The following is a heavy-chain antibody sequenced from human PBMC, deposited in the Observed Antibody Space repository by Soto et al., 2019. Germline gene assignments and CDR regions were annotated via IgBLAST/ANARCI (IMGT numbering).Heavy chain of an antibody. D-gene: IGHD6-19*01. J-gene: IGHJ6*02. V-gene: IGHV5-51*01. Sequence: GEPLKISCKGSGYSFTSYCIGWVRQMPGKGLEWMGIIYPGDSDTRYSPSFQGQVTISADKSTTTAYLQWTSLKASDTAMYYCARSRRGAYSSGWYSPSGYYNYGIDVWGQGTKVTVSS. CDR1: GYSFTSYC. CDR3: ARSRRGAYSSGWYSPSGYYNYGIDV. CDR2: IYPGDSDT.